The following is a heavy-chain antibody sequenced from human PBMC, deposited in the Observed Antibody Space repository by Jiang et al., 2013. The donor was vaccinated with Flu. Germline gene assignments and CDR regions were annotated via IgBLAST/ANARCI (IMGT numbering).Heavy chain of an antibody. D-gene: IGHD2-2*01. Sequence: MGWINAGNGNTKYSQKFQGRVTITRDTSASTAYMELSSLRSEDTAVYYCARDKIGYCSSTSCGSPDYWGQGTLVTVSS. CDR2: INAGNGNT. CDR3: ARDKIGYCSSTSCGSPDY. J-gene: IGHJ4*02. V-gene: IGHV1-3*01.